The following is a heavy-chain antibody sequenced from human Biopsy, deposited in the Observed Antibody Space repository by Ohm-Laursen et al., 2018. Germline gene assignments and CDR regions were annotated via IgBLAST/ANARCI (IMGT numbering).Heavy chain of an antibody. CDR1: GFTVYNNY. Sequence: GSLRLSCAAPGFTVYNNYMTWVRQAPGKGLEWVSVISGSGASTDSADSVKGRFTISRDNSKNTLYLQMSSLRAEDTAVYYCANWNYYYDSSGPPAFDVWGQGTMVTVS. V-gene: IGHV3-23*01. D-gene: IGHD3-22*01. CDR3: ANWNYYYDSSGPPAFDV. CDR2: ISGSGAST. J-gene: IGHJ3*01.